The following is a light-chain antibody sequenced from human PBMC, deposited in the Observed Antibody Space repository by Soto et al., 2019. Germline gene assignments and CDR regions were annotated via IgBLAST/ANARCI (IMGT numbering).Light chain of an antibody. CDR2: GPS. Sequence: EIVVTQSPGTLSLSPGERATLSCRASQSVAKNYLGWYKQEPGQAPRLLIYGPSSRATAIPDRFSGSGSGSDFTLTISRLEPEDFAVYYCHQYASSPQTFGQGTKVEIK. J-gene: IGKJ1*01. CDR1: QSVAKNY. CDR3: HQYASSPQT. V-gene: IGKV3-20*01.